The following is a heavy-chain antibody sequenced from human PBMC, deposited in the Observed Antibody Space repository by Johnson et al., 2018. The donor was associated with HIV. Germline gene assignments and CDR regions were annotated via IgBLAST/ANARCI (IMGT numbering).Heavy chain of an antibody. CDR2: ISYDGSNK. V-gene: IGHV3-30-3*01. J-gene: IGHJ3*02. D-gene: IGHD2-15*01. CDR1: GFTFSSYA. CDR3: ARESGSSGAFDI. Sequence: QLVESGGGVVQPGRSLRLSCAASGFTFSSYAMHWVRQAPGKGLEWVAVISYDGSNKYYADSVKGRFTISRDNSKNTLYLQMNSLRAEDTAVYYCARESGSSGAFDIWGQGTMVTVSS.